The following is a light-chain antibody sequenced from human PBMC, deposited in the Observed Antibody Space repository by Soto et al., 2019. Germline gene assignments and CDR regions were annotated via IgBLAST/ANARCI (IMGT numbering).Light chain of an antibody. Sequence: QSVLTQPPSVSEAPGQRVTISCSGSSSNIGNNAVNWYQQLPGKAPKLLIYYDDLLPSGVSDRFSGSKSGTSASLVISGLQSEDEADYYCSARDDSLNGVVFGGGTKLTVL. CDR1: SSNIGNNA. CDR3: SARDDSLNGVV. V-gene: IGLV1-36*01. CDR2: YDD. J-gene: IGLJ2*01.